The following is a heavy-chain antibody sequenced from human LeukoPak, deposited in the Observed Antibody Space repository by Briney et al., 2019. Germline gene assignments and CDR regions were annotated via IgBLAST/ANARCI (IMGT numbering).Heavy chain of an antibody. CDR3: AANPRGSSHNWFDP. J-gene: IGHJ5*02. V-gene: IGHV4-39*07. Sequence: SETLSLICTVSGDSISSSSYYRGWIRQSPRKGLEWIGNIYYSGTTYYNPSLKSRVTISVDTSKNQFSLKLNSVTAADTALYYCAANPRGSSHNWFDPWGQGTLVTVSS. CDR2: IYYSGTT. CDR1: GDSISSSSYY. D-gene: IGHD6-13*01.